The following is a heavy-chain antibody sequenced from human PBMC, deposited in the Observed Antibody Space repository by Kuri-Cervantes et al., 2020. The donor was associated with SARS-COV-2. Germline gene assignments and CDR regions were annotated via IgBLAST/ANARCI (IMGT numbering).Heavy chain of an antibody. J-gene: IGHJ6*02. CDR2: ISAYNGKS. CDR3: ARDRGSSGWSWVYYYYGMDV. D-gene: IGHD6-19*01. CDR1: GYTFTSYG. Sequence: ASVQVTCKASGYTFTSYGISWVRQAPGQGLVWMGWISAYNGKSKYAQRVQGRVTMTTDTSTSTAYMEVRSLTSDDTAVYYCARDRGSSGWSWVYYYYGMDVWGQGTTVTVSS. V-gene: IGHV1-18*01.